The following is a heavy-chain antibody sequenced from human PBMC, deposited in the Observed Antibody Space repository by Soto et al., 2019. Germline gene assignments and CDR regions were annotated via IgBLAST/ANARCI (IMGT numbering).Heavy chain of an antibody. D-gene: IGHD7-27*01. CDR2: ISNSGST. J-gene: IGHJ4*02. CDR3: ARVGWGGDC. V-gene: IGHV4-61*01. CDR1: GGSVSTGPYF. Sequence: SETLSLTCTVSGGSVSTGPYFWSWIRQPPGRGLEWVGYISNSGSTNHNPSLTSRVTMSLDTSENQFSLNLSSMTAADTAVYYCARVGWGGDCCGQGTQVTVSS.